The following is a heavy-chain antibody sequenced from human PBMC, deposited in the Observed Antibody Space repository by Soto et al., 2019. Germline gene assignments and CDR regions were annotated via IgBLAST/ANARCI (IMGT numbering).Heavy chain of an antibody. CDR3: ARRDTAIDDAFDI. CDR1: GGSISSSSYY. Sequence: QLQLQESGPGLVKPSETLSLTCTVSGGSISSSSYYWGWIRQPPGKGLEWIGSIYYSGSTYYTPSLKSRVTISVDTSKNQFSLKLSSVTAADTAVYYCARRDTAIDDAFDIWGQGTMVTVSS. V-gene: IGHV4-39*01. D-gene: IGHD5-18*01. J-gene: IGHJ3*02. CDR2: IYYSGST.